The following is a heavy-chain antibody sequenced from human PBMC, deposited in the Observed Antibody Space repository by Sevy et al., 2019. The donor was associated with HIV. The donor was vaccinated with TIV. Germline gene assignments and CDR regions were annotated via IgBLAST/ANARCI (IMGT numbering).Heavy chain of an antibody. Sequence: SETLSLTCTVSGGSISSYYWSWIRQPPGKGLEWIGYIYYSGSTNYNPSLKSRVTISVDTSKNQFSLKLSSVTAADTAVYYCAGGGSGYYYPFDYWGQGTLVTVSS. CDR1: GGSISSYY. J-gene: IGHJ4*02. CDR3: AGGGSGYYYPFDY. V-gene: IGHV4-59*01. D-gene: IGHD3-22*01. CDR2: IYYSGST.